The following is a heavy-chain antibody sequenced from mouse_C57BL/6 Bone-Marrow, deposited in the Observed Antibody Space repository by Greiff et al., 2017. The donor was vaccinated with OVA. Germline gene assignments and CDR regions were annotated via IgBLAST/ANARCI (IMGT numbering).Heavy chain of an antibody. Sequence: DVKLVESGGDLVKPGGSLKLSCAASGFTFSSYSMSWVRQTPDKRLEWVATISSGGSYTYYPDSVKGRFTISRDNAKNTLYLQMSSLKSEDTAMYYCARHGYGYYWYFDVWGTGTTVTVSS. V-gene: IGHV5-6*02. D-gene: IGHD2-2*01. J-gene: IGHJ1*03. CDR2: ISSGGSYT. CDR3: ARHGYGYYWYFDV. CDR1: GFTFSSYS.